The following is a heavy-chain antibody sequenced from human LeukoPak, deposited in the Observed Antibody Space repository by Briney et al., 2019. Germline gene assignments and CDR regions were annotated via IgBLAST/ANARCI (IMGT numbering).Heavy chain of an antibody. CDR2: ISGSGGST. Sequence: PGGSLRLSCAASGFTFSSYAMSWVRQAPGKGLEWVSAISGSGGSTYYADSVKGRFTVSRDNSKNTLYLEMNSLRAEDTAVYYCASLISGTGTVNWGQGTLVTVSS. CDR3: ASLISGTGTVN. J-gene: IGHJ4*02. CDR1: GFTFSSYA. D-gene: IGHD6-13*01. V-gene: IGHV3-23*01.